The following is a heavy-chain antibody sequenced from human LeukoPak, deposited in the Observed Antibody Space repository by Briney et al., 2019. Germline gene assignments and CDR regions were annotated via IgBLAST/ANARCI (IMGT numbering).Heavy chain of an antibody. V-gene: IGHV3-7*01. CDR3: ARDPIVVVPAAILNYYYYGMDV. CDR1: GFTFSSYW. D-gene: IGHD2-2*01. Sequence: GSLRLSCAASGFTFSSYWMSWVRQAPGKGLEWVANIKQDGSEKYYVDSVKGRFTISRDNAKNSLYLQMNSLRAEDTAVYYCARDPIVVVPAAILNYYYYGMDVWGQGTTVTVSS. J-gene: IGHJ6*02. CDR2: IKQDGSEK.